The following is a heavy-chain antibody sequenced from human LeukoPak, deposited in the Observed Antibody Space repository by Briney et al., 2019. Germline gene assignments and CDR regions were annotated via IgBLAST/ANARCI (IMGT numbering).Heavy chain of an antibody. D-gene: IGHD6-13*01. V-gene: IGHV4-30-4*01. CDR3: ARRPAAGMGYFDY. CDR2: IYYSGST. J-gene: IGHJ4*02. CDR1: GGSISSGDYY. Sequence: SQTLSLTCTVSGGSISSGDYYWSWIRQPPGKGLERIGYIYYSGSTYYNPSLKSRVTISVDTSKNQFSLKLSSVTAADTAVYYCARRPAAGMGYFDYWGQGTLVTVSS.